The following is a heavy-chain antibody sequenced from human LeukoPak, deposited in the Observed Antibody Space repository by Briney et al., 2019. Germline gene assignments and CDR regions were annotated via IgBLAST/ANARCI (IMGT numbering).Heavy chain of an antibody. CDR3: ARPLVGMDAFDI. Sequence: SETLSLTCTVSGDSISTHYWSWIRQPPGKGLEWIGYIYYSGSTNYNPSLKSRVTISVDTSTNQFSLKLSSVTAADTAVYYCARPLVGMDAFDIWGQGTMLTVSS. CDR2: IYYSGST. V-gene: IGHV4-59*08. D-gene: IGHD2-21*01. J-gene: IGHJ3*02. CDR1: GDSISTHY.